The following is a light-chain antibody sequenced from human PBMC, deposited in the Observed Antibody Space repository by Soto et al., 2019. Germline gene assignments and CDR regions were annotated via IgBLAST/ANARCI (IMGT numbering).Light chain of an antibody. CDR3: QQRSNWPPWT. J-gene: IGKJ1*01. V-gene: IGKV3-11*01. Sequence: EIVLTQSPATLSLSPGESATLSCRASQSVSNYLAWYQQKPGQAPRLLIYDASNRATGIPARFSGSGSGTDFTLTISSLEPEDFVVYYCQQRSNWPPWTFGQGTKVEIK. CDR1: QSVSNY. CDR2: DAS.